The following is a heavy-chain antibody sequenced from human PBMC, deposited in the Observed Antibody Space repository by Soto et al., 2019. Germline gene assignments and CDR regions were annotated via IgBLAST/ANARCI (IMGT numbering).Heavy chain of an antibody. CDR3: ARGNLAFQGAFDL. V-gene: IGHV3-21*01. CDR1: GFIFSDFQ. CDR2: ITGTSAFT. J-gene: IGHJ4*02. Sequence: RRLSCAASGFIFSDFQLNWVRQAPGRGLEWLSSITGTSAFTHYAGSIEGRFTISRDNPNNLLFLQMDNLRPEDTAVYYCARGNLAFQGAFDLWRQRTLVTVSS. D-gene: IGHD3-16*01.